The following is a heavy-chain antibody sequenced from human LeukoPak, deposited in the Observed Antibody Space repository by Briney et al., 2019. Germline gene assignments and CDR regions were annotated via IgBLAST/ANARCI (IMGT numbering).Heavy chain of an antibody. CDR3: ARVGIAERSYYYYYMDV. CDR1: GFTFSTYG. V-gene: IGHV3-30*03. D-gene: IGHD6-13*01. J-gene: IGHJ6*03. Sequence: PGGSLRLSCAASGFTFSTYGMHWVRQASGKGLEWVAVTSYDGSNKYYADSVRGRFTISRDNAKNSLYLQMNSLRAEDTAVYYCARVGIAERSYYYYYMDVWGKGTTVTVSS. CDR2: TSYDGSNK.